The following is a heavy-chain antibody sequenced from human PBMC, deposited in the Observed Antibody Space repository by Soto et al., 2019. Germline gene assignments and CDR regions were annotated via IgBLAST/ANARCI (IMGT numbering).Heavy chain of an antibody. D-gene: IGHD3-16*01. CDR2: VSATAGTT. V-gene: IGHV3-23*01. Sequence: GGSLRLSCAASGFPFSNYSMSWVRQAPGKGLEWVSLVSATAGTTYYTDSVKGRFTISRDNSRNTVYLQMSSLRADDTAVYYCAKDRLAGGFDYWGQGTLVTVSS. CDR1: GFPFSNYS. J-gene: IGHJ4*02. CDR3: AKDRLAGGFDY.